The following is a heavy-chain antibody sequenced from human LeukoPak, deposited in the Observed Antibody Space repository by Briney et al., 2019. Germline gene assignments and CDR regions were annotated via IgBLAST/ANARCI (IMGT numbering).Heavy chain of an antibody. J-gene: IGHJ4*02. D-gene: IGHD3-10*01. V-gene: IGHV3-23*01. CDR2: ISGSGGST. Sequence: GGSPRLSCAASGFTFSSYAMSWVRQAPGKGLEWVSAISGSGGSTYYADSVKGRFTISRDNSKNTLYLQMNSLRAEDTAVYYCAKHLLYDTSFDYWGQGTLVTVSS. CDR3: AKHLLYDTSFDY. CDR1: GFTFSSYA.